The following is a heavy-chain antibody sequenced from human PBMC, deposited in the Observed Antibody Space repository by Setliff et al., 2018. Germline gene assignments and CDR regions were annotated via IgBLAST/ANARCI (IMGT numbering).Heavy chain of an antibody. D-gene: IGHD2-15*01. J-gene: IGHJ4*02. V-gene: IGHV1-18*01. CDR3: AKHSNFDY. CDR1: GYSFTSYG. Sequence: ASVKVSCKASGYSFTSYGISWVRQAPGQGLEWMGWISAYNGNTNYAQKLQGRVTMTRNTSISTAYMELSSLRSEDTAVYYCAKHSNFDYWGQGTLVTVSS. CDR2: ISAYNGNT.